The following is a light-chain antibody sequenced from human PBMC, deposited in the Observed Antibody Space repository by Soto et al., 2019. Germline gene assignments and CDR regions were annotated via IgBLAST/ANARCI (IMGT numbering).Light chain of an antibody. CDR2: GAS. Sequence: EIVMTQSPATLSLPPGERATLSCRASQSISSTYVSWYQQKPGQAPRLLIYGASTRATDIPARFSGSGSGTDFTLTISSLQSEDFAVYYCQQDYSLPYTFGQGTKLEIK. CDR3: QQDYSLPYT. V-gene: IGKV3D-7*01. CDR1: QSISSTY. J-gene: IGKJ2*01.